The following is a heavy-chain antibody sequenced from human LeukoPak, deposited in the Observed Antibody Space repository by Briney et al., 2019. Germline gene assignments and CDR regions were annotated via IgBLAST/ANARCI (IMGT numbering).Heavy chain of an antibody. CDR2: ISAYNGNT. CDR3: ARVPPYDSSGYQTLHYFDY. CDR1: GYTFTSYG. Sequence: GASEKVSCKASGYTFTSYGISWVRQAPGRGLEWMGWISAYNGNTNYAQKLQGRVTMTTDTSTSTAYMELRSLRSDDTAVYYCARVPPYDSSGYQTLHYFDYWGQGTLVTVSS. J-gene: IGHJ4*02. D-gene: IGHD3-22*01. V-gene: IGHV1-18*01.